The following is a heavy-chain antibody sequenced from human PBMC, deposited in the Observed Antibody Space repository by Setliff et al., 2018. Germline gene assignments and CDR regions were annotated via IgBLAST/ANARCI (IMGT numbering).Heavy chain of an antibody. CDR3: ARGGTFRYFDY. D-gene: IGHD5-12*01. V-gene: IGHV4-59*11. J-gene: IGHJ4*02. Sequence: KTSETLSLTCTVSDGSSSSHYWSWIRQPPGKGLEWIGSIHYSGSTYYNRSLNSRVTMSVDTSKNQFSLTLTSVTAAYTAVYYCARGGTFRYFDYWGQGTPVTVSS. CDR1: DGSSSSHY. CDR2: IHYSGST.